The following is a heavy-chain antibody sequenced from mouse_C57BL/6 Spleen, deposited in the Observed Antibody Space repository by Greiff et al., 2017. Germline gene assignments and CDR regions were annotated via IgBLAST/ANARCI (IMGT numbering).Heavy chain of an antibody. CDR3: TRDRGLLTFAY. CDR2: ISSGGDYI. CDR1: GFTFSSYA. J-gene: IGHJ3*01. Sequence: EVKVEESGEGLVKPGGSLKLSCAASGFTFSSYAMSWVRQTPEKRLEWVAYISSGGDYIYYADTVKGRFTISRDNARNTLYLQMSSLKSEDTAMYYCTRDRGLLTFAYWGQGTLVTVSA. D-gene: IGHD2-3*01. V-gene: IGHV5-9-1*02.